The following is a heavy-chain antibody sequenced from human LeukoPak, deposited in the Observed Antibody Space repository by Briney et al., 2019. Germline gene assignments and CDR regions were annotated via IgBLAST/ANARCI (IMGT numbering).Heavy chain of an antibody. CDR1: GFSVSGKF. V-gene: IGHV3-53*01. CDR2: IHYDGKI. Sequence: PGGSLRLSCAASGFSVSGKFMSWVRQAPGKGLEWVSIIHYDGKIRYAGSVGGRFTIYRDDSESTLFLQMNSLRVDDTAVYFCASGDGYLQPYWGQGTLVTVSS. J-gene: IGHJ4*02. CDR3: ASGDGYLQPY. D-gene: IGHD2-21*01.